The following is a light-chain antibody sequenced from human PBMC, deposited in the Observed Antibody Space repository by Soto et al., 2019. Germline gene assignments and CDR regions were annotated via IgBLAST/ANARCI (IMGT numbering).Light chain of an antibody. CDR2: HAS. CDR1: RGISTY. CDR3: QHYNSYGT. J-gene: IGKJ1*01. V-gene: IGKV1-9*01. Sequence: DIHLTQSPSFLSLPVRDSVTISSRASRGISTYLAWYQQKPGKAPKLLIYHASSLETGVPSRFSGSGSGTEFTLTISSLQPDDFATYYCQHYNSYGTFGQGTKVDI.